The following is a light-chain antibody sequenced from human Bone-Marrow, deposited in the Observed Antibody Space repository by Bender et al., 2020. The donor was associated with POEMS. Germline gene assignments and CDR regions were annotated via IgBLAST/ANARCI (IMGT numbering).Light chain of an antibody. J-gene: IGLJ3*02. CDR2: DVT. CDR3: SSYAASTTLEV. Sequence: QSALTQPASVSGSPGQSITISCTGTNTDIGGYNYVSWYQQHPGKAPKLIIFDVTNRPSGVSNRFSASKSGNSASLTISGLQLDDEADYYCSSYAASTTLEVFGGGTKVTVL. CDR1: NTDIGGYNY. V-gene: IGLV2-14*03.